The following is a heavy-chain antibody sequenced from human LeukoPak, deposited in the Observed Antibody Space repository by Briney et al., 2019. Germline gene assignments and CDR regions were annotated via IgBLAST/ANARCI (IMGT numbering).Heavy chain of an antibody. Sequence: GESLKISCAASGFTFSDAWMTWVRQAPGKGLEWIGRIESKTDGGTTDYAAPVKGRFTISRDESSNTVYLQMNSLKTEDTAVYYCTTPPGKYYAWAYFQHWGQGTLVTVSS. J-gene: IGHJ1*01. CDR2: IESKTDGGTT. D-gene: IGHD2/OR15-2a*01. CDR1: GFTFSDAW. V-gene: IGHV3-15*04. CDR3: TTPPGKYYAWAYFQH.